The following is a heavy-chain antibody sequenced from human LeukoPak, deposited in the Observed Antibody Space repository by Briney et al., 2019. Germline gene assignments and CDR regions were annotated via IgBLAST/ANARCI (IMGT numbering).Heavy chain of an antibody. CDR3: ARAPQRGVMDV. CDR2: IKQDGSEK. Sequence: PGGSLRLSYAASGFSFSRHWMSWARQAPGKGLEWVANIKQDGSEKYYVDSAKGRFTISRDNAQNSLHLQMNSLRAEDTAVYYCARAPQRGVMDVWGKGTTVSVSS. V-gene: IGHV3-7*01. D-gene: IGHD3-10*01. J-gene: IGHJ6*03. CDR1: GFSFSRHW.